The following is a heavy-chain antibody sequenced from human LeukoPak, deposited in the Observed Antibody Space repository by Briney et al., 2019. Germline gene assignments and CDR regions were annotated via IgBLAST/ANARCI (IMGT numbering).Heavy chain of an antibody. CDR2: ISSSSSYI. J-gene: IGHJ6*03. CDR1: GFTFSSYS. D-gene: IGHD3-3*01. Sequence: PGGSLRLSCAASGFTFSSYSMNWVRQAPGKGLEWVSSISSSSSYIYYADSVKGRFTISRDNAKNSLYLQMNSLRAEDTAVYYCARTFLELRFLEWLSHDGYYYMDVWGKGTTVTVSS. V-gene: IGHV3-21*01. CDR3: ARTFLELRFLEWLSHDGYYYMDV.